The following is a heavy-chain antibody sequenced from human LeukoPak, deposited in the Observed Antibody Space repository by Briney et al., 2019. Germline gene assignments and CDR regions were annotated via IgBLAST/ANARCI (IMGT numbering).Heavy chain of an antibody. J-gene: IGHJ4*02. D-gene: IGHD1-1*01. Sequence: GGSLTLSCAVSGFTFSSYGMHWVRQAPGKGLEWVAVIWYDGSNKYYADSVKGRFTIYRDNSKNTLYLQMNSLRAEDTAVYYCARKSTEYFDYWGQGTLVTVSS. CDR1: GFTFSSYG. CDR2: IWYDGSNK. CDR3: ARKSTEYFDY. V-gene: IGHV3-33*01.